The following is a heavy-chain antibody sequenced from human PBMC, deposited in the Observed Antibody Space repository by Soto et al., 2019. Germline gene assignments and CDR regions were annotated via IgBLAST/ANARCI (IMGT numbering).Heavy chain of an antibody. D-gene: IGHD2-15*01. CDR1: GGSFSGYY. CDR3: VGGRDYYYMDV. Sequence: SETLSLTCTVYGGSFSGYYWSWIRQAPEKGLEWIGEIDHSGSTNYIPSLKSRVTISVGTSKNQFSLNLKSVTAADTAVYFCVGGRDYYYMDVWGKGTTVTVSS. J-gene: IGHJ6*03. CDR2: IDHSGST. V-gene: IGHV4-34*01.